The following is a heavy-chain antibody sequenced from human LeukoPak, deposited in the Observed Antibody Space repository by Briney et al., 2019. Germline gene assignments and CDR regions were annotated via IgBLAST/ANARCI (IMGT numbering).Heavy chain of an antibody. CDR2: INPNSGGT. CDR1: GYTFTGYY. Sequence: ASVKVSCRASGYTFTGYYMHWVRQAPGQGLEWMGWINPNSGGTNYAQKFQGRVTMTRDTSISTAYMELSRLRSDGTAVYYCARSRKLQGLLYWGQGTLVTVSS. J-gene: IGHJ4*02. CDR3: ARSRKLQGLLY. V-gene: IGHV1-2*02. D-gene: IGHD2-15*01.